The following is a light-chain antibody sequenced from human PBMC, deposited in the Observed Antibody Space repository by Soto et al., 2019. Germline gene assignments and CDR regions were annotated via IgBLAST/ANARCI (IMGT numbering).Light chain of an antibody. CDR1: QSIADE. CDR3: QQRSRWPIT. CDR2: DAS. V-gene: IGKV3-11*01. Sequence: PGERATLSCGASQSIADELGWYQQRPGQAPRLLIYDASNRAPGIPDRFSASGSGTAFTLTISSLEPEDFAIYYCQQRSRWPITFGGGTKVEIK. J-gene: IGKJ4*01.